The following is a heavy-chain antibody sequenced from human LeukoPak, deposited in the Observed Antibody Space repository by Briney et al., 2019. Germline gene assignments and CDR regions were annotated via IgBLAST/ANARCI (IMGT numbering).Heavy chain of an antibody. D-gene: IGHD1-26*01. Sequence: PGGSLRLSCAASGFTFSSYWMHWVRQAPGKGLVWVSRINTDGSSATYADSVKGRFTISRDNAKNTLYLQMNSLRAEDTAVYYCARALATGSNDKWGQGTLVTVFS. CDR1: GFTFSSYW. J-gene: IGHJ4*02. CDR2: INTDGSSA. CDR3: ARALATGSNDK. V-gene: IGHV3-74*01.